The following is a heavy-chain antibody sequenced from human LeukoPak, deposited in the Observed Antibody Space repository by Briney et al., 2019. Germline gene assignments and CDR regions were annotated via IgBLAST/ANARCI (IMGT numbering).Heavy chain of an antibody. D-gene: IGHD1-26*01. CDR2: IYYSGST. V-gene: IGHV4-39*02. CDR1: GGSISSSSYY. Sequence: PSETLSLTCTVSGGSISSSSYYWGWLRQPPGKGLEWIGSIYYSGSTYYNPSIKSRVTISVDTPKNQFSLKLSSVTAADTAVYYCARDSGSLLDYWGQGTLVTVSS. CDR3: ARDSGSLLDY. J-gene: IGHJ4*02.